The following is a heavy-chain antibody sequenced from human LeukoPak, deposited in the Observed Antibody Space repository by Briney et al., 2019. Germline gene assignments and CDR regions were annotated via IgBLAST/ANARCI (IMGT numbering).Heavy chain of an antibody. D-gene: IGHD4-17*01. CDR3: ARDLRTVTPLDY. J-gene: IGHJ4*02. CDR2: ISSSSSYI. Sequence: GGSLRLSCAASGFTFSSYSMNWVRQAPGKGLEWVSSISSSSSYIYYADSVKGRFTISRDNAKNSLYLQMNSLRAEDTAVYYCARDLRTVTPLDYWGQGTLVTVSS. V-gene: IGHV3-21*01. CDR1: GFTFSSYS.